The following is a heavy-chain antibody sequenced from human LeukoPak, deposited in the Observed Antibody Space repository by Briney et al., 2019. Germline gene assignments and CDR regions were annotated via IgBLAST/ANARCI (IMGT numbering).Heavy chain of an antibody. CDR2: IYSGGNT. D-gene: IGHD6-19*01. J-gene: IGHJ4*02. CDR3: ARGIAVAGNLGIFDY. Sequence: PGGSLRLSCAASGFTVSNSYMSWVRQAPGKGLEWVSLIYSGGNTYYADSVKGRFTISRDNSKNTLYLQMNSLRVEDTAVYYCARGIAVAGNLGIFDYWGQGTLVTVSS. V-gene: IGHV3-66*01. CDR1: GFTVSNSY.